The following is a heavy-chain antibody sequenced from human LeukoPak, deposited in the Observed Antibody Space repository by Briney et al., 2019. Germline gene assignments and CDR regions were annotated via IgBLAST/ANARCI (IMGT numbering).Heavy chain of an antibody. V-gene: IGHV3-20*04. CDR2: INWNGGST. CDR3: AREEDSSSWEPSFDY. Sequence: PRGSLRLSCAASGFTFDDYGMSWVRQAPGKGLEWVSGINWNGGSTGYADSVKGRFTISRDNAKNSLYLQMNSLRAEDTAVYYCAREEDSSSWEPSFDYWGQGTLVTVSS. D-gene: IGHD6-13*01. CDR1: GFTFDDYG. J-gene: IGHJ4*02.